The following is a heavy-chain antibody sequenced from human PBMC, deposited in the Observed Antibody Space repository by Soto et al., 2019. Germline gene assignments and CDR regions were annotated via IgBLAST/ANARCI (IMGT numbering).Heavy chain of an antibody. CDR2: INPSGGNT. CDR3: ARDFGLRYFDWTSVPYYYNGMDV. Sequence: QVQLVQSGAEVKKVGASVKVSCKASGYTLGSFYMHWVRQAPGQGLEWMGIINPSGGNTNYAQKLQGRVTLTRDTSTSTVYMELSSLRSEDTAVYYCARDFGLRYFDWTSVPYYYNGMDVWGQGTTVTASS. CDR1: GYTLGSFY. V-gene: IGHV1-46*01. J-gene: IGHJ6*02. D-gene: IGHD3-9*01.